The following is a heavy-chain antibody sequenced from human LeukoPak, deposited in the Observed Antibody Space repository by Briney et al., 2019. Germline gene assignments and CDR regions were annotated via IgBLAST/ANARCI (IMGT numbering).Heavy chain of an antibody. J-gene: IGHJ5*02. Sequence: RPGGSLRLSCAASGFTFTTYSMTWVRQAPGKGLEWVSIISSGSSAIFSADALKGRFTISRDDAKNLLYLDMNSLRAEDTAVYYCAKDGYYYGSGSYYPGNWFDPWGQGTLVTVSS. D-gene: IGHD3-10*01. CDR3: AKDGYYYGSGSYYPGNWFDP. CDR2: ISSGSSAI. V-gene: IGHV3-21*01. CDR1: GFTFTTYS.